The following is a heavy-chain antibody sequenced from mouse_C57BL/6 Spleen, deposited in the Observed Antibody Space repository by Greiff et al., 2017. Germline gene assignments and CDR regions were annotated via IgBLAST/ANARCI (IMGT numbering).Heavy chain of an antibody. V-gene: IGHV1-82*01. CDR1: GYAFSSSW. CDR3: ARAYYSNYGYYAMDY. Sequence: VKLVESGPELVKPGASVKISCKASGYAFSSSWMNWVKQRPGKGLEWIGRIYPGDGDTNYNGKFKGKATLTADKSSSTAYMQLGSLTSEDSAVYFCARAYYSNYGYYAMDYWGQGTSVTVSS. CDR2: IYPGDGDT. J-gene: IGHJ4*01. D-gene: IGHD2-5*01.